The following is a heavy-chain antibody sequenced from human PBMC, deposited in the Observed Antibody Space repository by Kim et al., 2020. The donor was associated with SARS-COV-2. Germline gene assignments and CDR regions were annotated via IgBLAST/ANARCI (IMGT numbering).Heavy chain of an antibody. CDR3: VRVQVATTADYFDF. D-gene: IGHD5-12*01. CDR1: GLTVNSNY. Sequence: GGSLRLSCAVSGLTVNSNYMSWVRQAPGKGLEGVSIIYSAGNTYYPESLKGRFTISRDDSMNTLYLQMNIFRADDTAVYYCVRVQVATTADYFDFWGQGT. J-gene: IGHJ4*02. V-gene: IGHV3-66*01. CDR2: IYSAGNT.